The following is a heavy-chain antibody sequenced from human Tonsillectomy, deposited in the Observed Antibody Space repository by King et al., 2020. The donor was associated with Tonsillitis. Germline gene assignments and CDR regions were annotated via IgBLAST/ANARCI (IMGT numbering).Heavy chain of an antibody. J-gene: IGHJ4*02. CDR2: INQDGSEK. CDR1: GLTFSNYW. CDR3: AREFAGPGSY. D-gene: IGHD3-10*01. V-gene: IGHV3-7*03. Sequence: VQLVESGGGLVQPGGSLRLSCTASGLTFSNYWMDWVRQAPGKGLEWVANINQDGSEKHYVDSVKGRFTVSRDNAKNSPYLHMYSLRADDTAVYYCAREFAGPGSYWGQGTLVTVSS.